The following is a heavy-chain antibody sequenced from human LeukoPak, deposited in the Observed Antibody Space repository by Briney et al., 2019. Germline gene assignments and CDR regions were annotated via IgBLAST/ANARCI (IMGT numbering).Heavy chain of an antibody. V-gene: IGHV3-53*01. Sequence: GGSLRLSCAASGFTVSSNYMSWVRQAPGKGLEWVSVIYSSGSAYYADSVKGRFTISRDNSKNTLYLQMDSLRAEDTAVYYCARDSTRDSSSWFDYWGQGTLVTVSS. CDR1: GFTVSSNY. CDR3: ARDSTRDSSSWFDY. J-gene: IGHJ4*02. CDR2: IYSSGSA. D-gene: IGHD6-13*01.